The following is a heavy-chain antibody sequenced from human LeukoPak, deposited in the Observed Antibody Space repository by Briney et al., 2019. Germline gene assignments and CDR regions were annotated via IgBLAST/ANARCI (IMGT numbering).Heavy chain of an antibody. D-gene: IGHD6-19*01. CDR1: GFTFSSYS. CDR2: ISSSSSYI. J-gene: IGHJ6*03. Sequence: GGSLRLSCAASGFTFSSYSMNWVRQAPGKGLEWVSSISSSSSYIYYADSVKGRFTISRDNAKNSLYLQMNSLRAEDTAVYYCARESIAVAGTYYYMDVWGQGTLVTVSS. CDR3: ARESIAVAGTYYYMDV. V-gene: IGHV3-21*01.